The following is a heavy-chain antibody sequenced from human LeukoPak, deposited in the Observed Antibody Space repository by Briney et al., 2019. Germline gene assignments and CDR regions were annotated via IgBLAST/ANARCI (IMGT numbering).Heavy chain of an antibody. Sequence: GGSLRLSCAASGFTFSSYSMNWVRQAPGKGLEWVSGISWNSGSIGYADSVRGRFTISRDNAKNSLYLQMNSLRAEDMALYYCAKQADDMYSSGWYYFDYWGQGTLVTVSS. V-gene: IGHV3-9*03. D-gene: IGHD6-19*01. CDR1: GFTFSSYS. CDR2: ISWNSGSI. J-gene: IGHJ4*02. CDR3: AKQADDMYSSGWYYFDY.